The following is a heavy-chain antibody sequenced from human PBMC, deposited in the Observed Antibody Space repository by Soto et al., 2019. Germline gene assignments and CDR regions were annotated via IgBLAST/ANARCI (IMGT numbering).Heavy chain of an antibody. D-gene: IGHD6-6*01. CDR2: IYYSGST. CDR3: ARKVFGQLAYTGFDY. Sequence: NPSETLSLTCTVSGGSISSGGYYWSWIRQHPGKGLEWIGYIYYSGSTYYNPSLKSRVTISVDTSKNQFSLKLSSVTAADTAVYYCARKVFGQLAYTGFDYWGQGTLVTVSS. J-gene: IGHJ4*02. V-gene: IGHV4-31*03. CDR1: GGSISSGGYY.